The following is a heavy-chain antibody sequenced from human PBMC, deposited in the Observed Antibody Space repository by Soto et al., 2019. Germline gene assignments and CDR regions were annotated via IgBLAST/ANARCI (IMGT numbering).Heavy chain of an antibody. CDR2: IIPIFGTA. D-gene: IGHD3-22*01. V-gene: IGHV1-69*06. CDR3: ASGYYYDSSGYYLGFFFYYYGMDV. Sequence: GASVKVSCKASGGTFSSYAISWVRQAPGQGLEWMGGIIPIFGTANYAQKFQGRVTITADKSTSTAYMELSSLRSEDTAVYYCASGYYYDSSGYYLGFFFYYYGMDVWGQGTTVTVSS. CDR1: GGTFSSYA. J-gene: IGHJ6*02.